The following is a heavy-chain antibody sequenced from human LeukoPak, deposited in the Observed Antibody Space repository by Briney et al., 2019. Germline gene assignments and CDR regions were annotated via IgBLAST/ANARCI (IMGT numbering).Heavy chain of an antibody. Sequence: SETLSLTCTVSGDSISSSSSYWGWIRQPPGKGLEWIGSIYYGGSTYYNPSLKSRVTISVDTSKNQFSLKLSSVTAADTAVYYCATRIAAGTMDVWGKGTTVTVSS. CDR2: IYYGGST. J-gene: IGHJ6*03. V-gene: IGHV4-39*01. CDR3: ATRIAAGTMDV. CDR1: GDSISSSSSY. D-gene: IGHD6-13*01.